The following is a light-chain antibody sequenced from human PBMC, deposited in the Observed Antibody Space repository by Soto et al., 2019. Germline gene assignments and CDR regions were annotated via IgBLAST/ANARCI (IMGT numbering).Light chain of an antibody. CDR1: RSLLHSNGXNF. V-gene: IGKV2-28*01. Sequence: DIVMTQSPLSLPVTPGEPASISCRSSRSLLHSNGXNFLDWYLQKPGQSPQILIYWGSNRASGVPDRFSGSGSGTDFTLQISRVEAEDVGVYYCMQALQAPWRFGQGIRVEIK. CDR2: WGS. CDR3: MQALQAPWR. J-gene: IGKJ1*01.